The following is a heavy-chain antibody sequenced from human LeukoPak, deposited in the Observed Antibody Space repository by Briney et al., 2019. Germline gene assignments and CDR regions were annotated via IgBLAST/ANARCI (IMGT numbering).Heavy chain of an antibody. J-gene: IGHJ6*03. Sequence: SETLSLTCTVSGASISSYYWSWIRQSPGKGLEWIANIYYSGTTKYNPSLKSRVIISLDTSKNQFSLNLSSAMPADTAVYFCXXXXXXXXXXKRDYAYYYMDVWGKGTTVTISS. CDR1: GASISSYY. V-gene: IGHV4-59*01. CDR2: IYYSGTT. CDR3: XXXXXXXXXXKRDYAYYYMDV.